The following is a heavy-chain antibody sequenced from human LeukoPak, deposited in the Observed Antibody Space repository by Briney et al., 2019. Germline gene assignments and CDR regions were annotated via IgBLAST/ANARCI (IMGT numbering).Heavy chain of an antibody. CDR3: ARDLDSSGWEPRHVFDI. CDR1: GFIFSSSW. Sequence: GRSLRLSCAASGFIFSSSWMHWVRQGPGKGLVWVSRINSDGTSTTYADSVKGRFTISIDNAKNTLYLQMNSLRAEDTAMYYCARDLDSSGWEPRHVFDIWGQGTMVTVSS. D-gene: IGHD6-19*01. J-gene: IGHJ3*02. V-gene: IGHV3-74*01. CDR2: INSDGTST.